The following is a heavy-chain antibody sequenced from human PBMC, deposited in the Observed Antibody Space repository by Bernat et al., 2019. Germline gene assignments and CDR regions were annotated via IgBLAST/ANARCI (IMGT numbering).Heavy chain of an antibody. CDR2: IKSKTDGGTT. J-gene: IGHJ6*02. V-gene: IGHV3-15*07. CDR3: TTDSGSSDSYYYYGRDV. Sequence: EVQLVESGGGLVKPGGSLRLSCAASGFTFSNAWMNWVRQAPGKGLEWVGRIKSKTDGGTTDYAAPVNGRFTISRDDSKNTLYLQMNSLKTEDTAVYYCTTDSGSSDSYYYYGRDVWGQGTTVTVAS. CDR1: GFTFSNAW. D-gene: IGHD1-26*01.